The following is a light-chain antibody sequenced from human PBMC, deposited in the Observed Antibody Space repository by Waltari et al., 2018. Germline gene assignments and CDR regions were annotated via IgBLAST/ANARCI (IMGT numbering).Light chain of an antibody. J-gene: IGKJ1*01. CDR2: DAS. CDR1: QGVSSY. Sequence: EIVLIQPPATLSLSPGERATLSCRSSQGVSSYLAWYQQNVGQAPRLLIYDASNRATGIPASFSGSGSGTDFTFTISSLEPEDFAVFYCLQRSSWPWTFGQGTKGEIK. V-gene: IGKV3-11*01. CDR3: LQRSSWPWT.